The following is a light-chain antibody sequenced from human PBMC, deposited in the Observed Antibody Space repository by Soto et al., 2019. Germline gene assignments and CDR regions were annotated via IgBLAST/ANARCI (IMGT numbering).Light chain of an antibody. CDR2: GAS. Sequence: EIVMTKSPATLSVSPGDGATLSCRASQSVGSNLAWYQQKPGQSPRLLISGASTRATGIPARFSGSGSGTEFTLTISSLQSEDFAVYYCQQYNNWPPMFGQGTKVDIK. CDR1: QSVGSN. V-gene: IGKV3-15*01. CDR3: QQYNNWPPM. J-gene: IGKJ1*01.